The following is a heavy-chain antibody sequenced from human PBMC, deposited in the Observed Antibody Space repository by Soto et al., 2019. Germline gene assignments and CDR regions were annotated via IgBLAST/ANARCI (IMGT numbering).Heavy chain of an antibody. J-gene: IGHJ6*02. D-gene: IGHD6-13*01. CDR1: GGTFSSYA. CDR3: ARGVQDSSSWAYYYYYGMDV. V-gene: IGHV1-69*01. CDR2: LIPIFCTA. Sequence: QVQLVQSGAEVKKPGSSVKVSCKASGGTFSSYAISWVRQAPGQGLEWMGGLIPIFCTANYAQKFQGRVTITADESTSTAYMELSSLRSEDTAVYYCARGVQDSSSWAYYYYYGMDVWGQGTTVTVSS.